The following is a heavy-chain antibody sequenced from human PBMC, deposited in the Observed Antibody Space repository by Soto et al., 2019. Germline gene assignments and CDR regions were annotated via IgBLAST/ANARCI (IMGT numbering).Heavy chain of an antibody. J-gene: IGHJ4*02. D-gene: IGHD3-9*01. CDR3: ARAPFDILTGYPLDY. CDR2: INHSGST. CDR1: GGSFSGYY. V-gene: IGHV4-34*01. Sequence: PSETLSLTCAVYGGSFSGYYWSWIRQPPGKGLEWIGEINHSGSTNYNPSLKSRVTISVDTSKNQFSLKLSSVTAADTAVYYCARAPFDILTGYPLDYWGQGTLVTVSS.